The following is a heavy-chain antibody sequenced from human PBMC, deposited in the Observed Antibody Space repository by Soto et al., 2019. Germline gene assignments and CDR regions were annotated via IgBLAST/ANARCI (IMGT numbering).Heavy chain of an antibody. CDR1: GVTFSSYA. CDR3: AKDGSWDGGGGES. Sequence: QVQLVQSGAELKKPGSSVKVSCSASGVTFSSYAFTWVRQAPGQGLEWMGNIIPVFRTSNYAQGFQGRLTISADESTTTIYMELSSVRSEDTAVYFCAKDGSWDGGGGESWGQGTLVIVSS. CDR2: IIPVFRTS. V-gene: IGHV1-69*18. J-gene: IGHJ4*02. D-gene: IGHD3-16*01.